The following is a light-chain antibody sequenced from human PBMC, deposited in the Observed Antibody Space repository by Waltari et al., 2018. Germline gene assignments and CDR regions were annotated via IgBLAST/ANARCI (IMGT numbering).Light chain of an antibody. CDR2: DAS. V-gene: IGKV3-11*01. Sequence: IVLTQSPATLSLSPGERAILSCRASQSVSGSLAWYQQKPGQAPRLLIFDASQRASGIPARFSGSGSGTDVTLTISGLESEDFAVYFCQQRTNWPGVTFGGGTKVEIK. CDR1: QSVSGS. J-gene: IGKJ4*01. CDR3: QQRTNWPGVT.